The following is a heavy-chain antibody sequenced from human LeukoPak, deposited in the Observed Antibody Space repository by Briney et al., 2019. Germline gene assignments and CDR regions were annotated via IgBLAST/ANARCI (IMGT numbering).Heavy chain of an antibody. CDR3: ARIGLKSSGYYRLDY. V-gene: IGHV1-2*02. CDR1: GYTFTGYY. CDR2: INPNSGDT. Sequence: GASVKVSCKTSGYTFTGYYLHWVRQAPGQGLEWMGWINPNSGDTTYTQKFQGRATRTGETSISTAYMELSRLMSDDTAVYYCARIGLKSSGYYRLDYWGQGTLVTVSS. J-gene: IGHJ4*02. D-gene: IGHD3-22*01.